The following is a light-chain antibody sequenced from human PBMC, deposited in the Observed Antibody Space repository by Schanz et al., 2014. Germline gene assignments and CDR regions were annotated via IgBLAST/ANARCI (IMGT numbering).Light chain of an antibody. CDR3: QHYGSSLWT. CDR2: DAS. J-gene: IGKJ1*01. CDR1: QSFSSTY. V-gene: IGKV3-20*01. Sequence: EIVLTQSPGTLSLSPGERATLSCRASQSFSSTYLARYQQRPGQAPRLLIYDASNRATGIPDRFSGSGSGTEFTLTISRLEPEDFAVYYCQHYGSSLWTFGQGTKVEIK.